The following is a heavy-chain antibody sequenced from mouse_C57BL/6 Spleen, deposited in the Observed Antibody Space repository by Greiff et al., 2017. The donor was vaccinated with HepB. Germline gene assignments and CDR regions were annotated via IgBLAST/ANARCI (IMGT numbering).Heavy chain of an antibody. Sequence: EVHLVESGGGLVKPGGSLKLSCAASGFTFSSYAMSWVRQTPEKRLEWVATISDGGSYTYYPDNVKGRFTISRDNAKNNLYLQMGHLKSEDTAMYYCAREDWAGAMDYWGQGTSVTVSS. D-gene: IGHD4-1*01. CDR1: GFTFSSYA. V-gene: IGHV5-4*01. CDR3: AREDWAGAMDY. J-gene: IGHJ4*01. CDR2: ISDGGSYT.